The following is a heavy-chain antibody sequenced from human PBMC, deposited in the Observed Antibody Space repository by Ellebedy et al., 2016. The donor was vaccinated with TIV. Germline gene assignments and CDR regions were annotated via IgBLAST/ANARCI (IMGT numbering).Heavy chain of an antibody. V-gene: IGHV4-39*07. CDR1: GDSISNSDYY. CDR3: ARDPALPRGRFDT. Sequence: MPSETLSLTCTVSGDSISNSDYYRNWIRQPPGKGLEWIGSIYYSGSAYYNPSLKSRVTVSVDTSKNQVSLNLSSVTAADTAVYYCARDPALPRGRFDTWGQGTLVTVSS. CDR2: IYYSGSA. J-gene: IGHJ5*02.